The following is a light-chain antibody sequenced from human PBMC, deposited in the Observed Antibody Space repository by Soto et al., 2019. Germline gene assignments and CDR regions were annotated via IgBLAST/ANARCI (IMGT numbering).Light chain of an antibody. V-gene: IGKV3-15*01. J-gene: IGKJ1*01. CDR3: QQYNNLPPWT. Sequence: EIVMTQSPATLSVSPAERATLSCRASKSVSSNLAWYQQKPCQATRLLIYGASTRATGIPARFSGSWSGTEFTLTISSLQSEDFAVYYCQQYNNLPPWTFGQGTKVEIK. CDR1: KSVSSN. CDR2: GAS.